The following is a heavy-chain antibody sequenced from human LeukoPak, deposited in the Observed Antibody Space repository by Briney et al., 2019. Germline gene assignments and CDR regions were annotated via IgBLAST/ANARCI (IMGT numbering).Heavy chain of an antibody. D-gene: IGHD2-15*01. J-gene: IGHJ3*02. CDR3: ARGRGYCSGGSCQDAFDI. Sequence: PSETLSLTCTVSGGSISSYYWSWIRQPPGKGLEWIGYIYYSGGTNYNPSLKSRVTISVDTSKNQFSLKLSSVTAADTAVYYCARGRGYCSGGSCQDAFDIWGQGTMVTVSS. CDR2: IYYSGGT. V-gene: IGHV4-59*01. CDR1: GGSISSYY.